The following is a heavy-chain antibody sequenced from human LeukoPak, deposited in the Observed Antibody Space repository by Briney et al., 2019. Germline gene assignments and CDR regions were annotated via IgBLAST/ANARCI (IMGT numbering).Heavy chain of an antibody. CDR1: GGSFSGYY. CDR3: ARHTYYDSWPEGDY. Sequence: SETLSLTCAVNGGSFSGYYWTWIRQPPGKGLEWIGEINHSGSTKYNPSLKSRVTISVDTSKNQFSLRLTSVTAADTAVYYCARHTYYDSWPEGDYWGRGTLVTVSS. CDR2: INHSGST. V-gene: IGHV4-34*01. J-gene: IGHJ4*02. D-gene: IGHD3-3*01.